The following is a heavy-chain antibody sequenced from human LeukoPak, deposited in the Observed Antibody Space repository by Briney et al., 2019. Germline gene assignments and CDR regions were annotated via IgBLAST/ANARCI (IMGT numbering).Heavy chain of an antibody. D-gene: IGHD3-22*01. J-gene: IGHJ4*02. CDR3: ARTDNSGYHDY. CDR1: GGSIRSYD. Sequence: SETLSLTCTVSGGSIRSYDWSWIRQSPGKGLEWIGYMYNSGSTKYNPSLKSRVTISVDTSKNQFSLKLSSVTAADTAVYYCARTDNSGYHDYWGQGTLVTVSS. CDR2: MYNSGST. V-gene: IGHV4-59*01.